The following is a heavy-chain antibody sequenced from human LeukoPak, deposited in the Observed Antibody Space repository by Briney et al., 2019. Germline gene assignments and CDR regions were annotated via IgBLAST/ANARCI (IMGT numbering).Heavy chain of an antibody. V-gene: IGHV3-30*18. D-gene: IGHD1-26*01. CDR2: ISSDGSNK. Sequence: GGSLRLSCAASGFTFSSYGMHWVRQAPGKGLEWVAVISSDGSNKYYADSVKGRFTISRDNSKNTLYLQMNSLRAEDTAVYYCAKAGVGATRIYYYYYGMDVWGQGTTVTVSS. J-gene: IGHJ6*02. CDR3: AKAGVGATRIYYYYYGMDV. CDR1: GFTFSSYG.